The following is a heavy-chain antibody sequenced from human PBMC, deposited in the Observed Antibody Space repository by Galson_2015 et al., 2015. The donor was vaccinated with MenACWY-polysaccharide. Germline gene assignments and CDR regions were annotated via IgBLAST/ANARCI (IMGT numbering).Heavy chain of an antibody. CDR2: IFNRGGT. Sequence: TLSLTCNVSGGSISSSGYHWTWIRQYPRKGLEWIGYIFNRGGTNTNPSLESRVTVSADRSKNQFSLKLSSVTAADTAVYYCAGIPSTMTSFGWFGPWGQGTLVTVSS. D-gene: IGHD4-17*01. CDR3: AGIPSTMTSFGWFGP. J-gene: IGHJ5*02. CDR1: GGSISSSGYH. V-gene: IGHV4-31*03.